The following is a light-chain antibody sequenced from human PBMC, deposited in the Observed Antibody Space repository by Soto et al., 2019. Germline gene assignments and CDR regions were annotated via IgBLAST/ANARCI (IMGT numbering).Light chain of an antibody. Sequence: QSLLAQPGRACETRRQRVPMPCFRSDSHIGDQFGHWYQLLPGTATKHLIYKNEQRPAGVPDRFSGSKSGPSASLGISGLRSEDEAEDYCPTWDGSVSGYLFGRGTKVTGL. V-gene: IGLV1-47*01. CDR3: PTWDGSVSGYL. J-gene: IGLJ1*01. CDR2: KNE. CDR1: DSHIGDQF.